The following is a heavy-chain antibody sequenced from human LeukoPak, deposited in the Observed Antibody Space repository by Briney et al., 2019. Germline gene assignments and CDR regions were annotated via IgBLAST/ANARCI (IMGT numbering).Heavy chain of an antibody. D-gene: IGHD4-17*01. V-gene: IGHV3-15*01. CDR1: GFTFRNAW. CDR3: ATEYYGAYNY. Sequence: GGSLRLSCAASGFTFRNAWMSWVRQALGKGLEWVGRIKGKTDGGTTDYVAPVRGRFTISRDDSKDTLYLQMDSLKTEDIAVYYCATEYYGAYNYWGQGSLVTVSS. J-gene: IGHJ4*02. CDR2: IKGKTDGGTT.